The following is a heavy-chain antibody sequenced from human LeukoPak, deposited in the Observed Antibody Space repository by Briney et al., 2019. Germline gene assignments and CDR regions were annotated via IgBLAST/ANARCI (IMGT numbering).Heavy chain of an antibody. CDR2: ISGGGGST. V-gene: IGHV3-23*01. CDR3: AKATGWPYYFEY. Sequence: GGSLRLSCAASGFTFSSYGMHWVRQAPGKGLEWVSAISGGGGSTYYADSVKGRFTISRDNSKNTLYLQMDSLRAEDTALYYCAKATGWPYYFEYWGQGTLVTVSS. J-gene: IGHJ4*02. CDR1: GFTFSSYG. D-gene: IGHD1-1*01.